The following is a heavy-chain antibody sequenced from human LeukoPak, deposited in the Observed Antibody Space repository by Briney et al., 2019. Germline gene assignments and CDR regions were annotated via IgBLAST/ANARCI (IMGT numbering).Heavy chain of an antibody. V-gene: IGHV4-30-2*01. CDR2: IYHGGST. J-gene: IGHJ4*02. Sequence: PSETLSLTCAVSDGSISSDSYSWSWIRQPPGKGLEWIGYIYHGGSTYYNPSLKSRVTISVDRSKNQFSLRLSSVTAADTAVYYCARDIPGDYWGQGILVTVSS. D-gene: IGHD7-27*01. CDR3: ARDIPGDY. CDR1: DGSISSDSYS.